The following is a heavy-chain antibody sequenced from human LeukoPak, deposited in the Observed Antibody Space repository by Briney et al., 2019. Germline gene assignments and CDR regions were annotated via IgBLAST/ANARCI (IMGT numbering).Heavy chain of an antibody. CDR1: GFTFSDYY. J-gene: IGHJ4*02. D-gene: IGHD3-10*01. V-gene: IGHV3-11*04. CDR2: ISSSGTTI. Sequence: GGSLRLSCAASGFTFSDYYMSWIRQAPGKGLEWVSYISSSGTTIYYADSVKGRFTISRDNAKNSLYLQMNSLRAEDTAVYYCASPPGVRGVFRGDFDYWGQGTLVTVSS. CDR3: ASPPGVRGVFRGDFDY.